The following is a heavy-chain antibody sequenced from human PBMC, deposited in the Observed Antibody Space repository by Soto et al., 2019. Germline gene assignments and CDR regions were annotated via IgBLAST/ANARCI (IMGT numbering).Heavy chain of an antibody. Sequence: ASVKVSCKASGYSFHNFGIVWVRQAPGQGLEWMGWISGQIAETNYAQKFQGKVTMTADTSTSTAYMELNTLTSDDTAMYYCARGPPSGSFSLTPRYWGQGTLVTVSS. J-gene: IGHJ4*02. D-gene: IGHD1-26*01. V-gene: IGHV1-18*04. CDR2: ISGQIAET. CDR3: ARGPPSGSFSLTPRY. CDR1: GYSFHNFG.